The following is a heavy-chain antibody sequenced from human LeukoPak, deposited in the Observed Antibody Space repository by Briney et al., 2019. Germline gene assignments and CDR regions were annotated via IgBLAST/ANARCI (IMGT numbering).Heavy chain of an antibody. Sequence: PGGSLRLSCAASGVTFSSYGMHWVRQAPGKGLEWVALISSDGNDELYGDSVKGRFTISRDDSKSTLYLQMNSLRAEDTAVYYCTTKVIRGNSGDDYDDWGQGTLVTVSS. J-gene: IGHJ4*02. CDR1: GVTFSSYG. V-gene: IGHV3-30*03. CDR3: TTKVIRGNSGDDYDD. CDR2: ISSDGNDE. D-gene: IGHD5-12*01.